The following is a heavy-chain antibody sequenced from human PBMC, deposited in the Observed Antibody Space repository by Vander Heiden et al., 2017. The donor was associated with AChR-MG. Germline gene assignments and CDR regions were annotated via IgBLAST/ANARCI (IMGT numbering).Heavy chain of an antibody. V-gene: IGHV1-69*06. J-gene: IGHJ5*02. CDR3: AREGPAAIPWFDP. CDR1: GGTFSSYA. Sequence: QVQLVQSGAEVKKPGSSVKVSCKASGGTFSSYAISWVRQAPGQGLEWMGGIIPIFGTANYAQKVQGRVTITADKSTSTAYMELSRMRSEDTAVYYFAREGPAAIPWFDPWGQGTLVTVSS. CDR2: IIPIFGTA. D-gene: IGHD2-2*02.